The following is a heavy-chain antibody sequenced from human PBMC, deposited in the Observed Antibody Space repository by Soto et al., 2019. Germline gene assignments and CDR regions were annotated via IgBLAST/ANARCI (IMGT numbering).Heavy chain of an antibody. CDR1: GFSFSTSGMG. J-gene: IGHJ4*01. D-gene: IGHD3-10*01. CDR2: IYWDDDK. V-gene: IGHV2-5*02. CDR3: VHRKRFAELLLDH. Sequence: QITLKESGPTLVKPTQTLTLTCTFSGFSFSTSGMGVGWIRQPPGKALEWLELIYWDDDKRYIASLNSRLTNTKDTSKNQVVLTMTTMDPVDTATYYCVHRKRFAELLLDHWGHGTLVTDSS.